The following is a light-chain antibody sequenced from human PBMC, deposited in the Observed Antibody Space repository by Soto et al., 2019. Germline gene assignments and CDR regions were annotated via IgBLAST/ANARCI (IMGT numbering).Light chain of an antibody. J-gene: IGKJ1*01. CDR3: QQYGSAPRT. V-gene: IGKV3-20*01. CDR2: GAS. CDR1: QSVSANY. Sequence: IVLTQSPGTLSFSPVERSTLSCRASQSVSANYLAWYQQSPVQSPRLLIFGASSRATGIPDRFSGSGSGTDFTLTITRLEPEDFAVYYCQQYGSAPRTFGQGTKVDIK.